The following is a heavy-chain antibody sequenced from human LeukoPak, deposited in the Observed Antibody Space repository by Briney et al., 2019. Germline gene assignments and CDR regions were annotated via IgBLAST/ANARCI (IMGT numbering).Heavy chain of an antibody. V-gene: IGHV4-59*01. Sequence: SETLSLTCNVSGGSISSYYWSWLRQPPGKGLEWIGYIYYSGSTNYNPSLKSRVTISVDTSKNQFSLKLSSVTAADTAVYYCAREHYGSGSYDHLLDYWGQGTLVTVSS. CDR3: AREHYGSGSYDHLLDY. D-gene: IGHD3-10*01. J-gene: IGHJ4*02. CDR2: IYYSGST. CDR1: GGSISSYY.